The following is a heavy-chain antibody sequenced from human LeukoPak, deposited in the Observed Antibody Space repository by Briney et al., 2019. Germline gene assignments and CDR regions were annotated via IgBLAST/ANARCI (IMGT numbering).Heavy chain of an antibody. CDR1: GYTFTSYG. CDR3: ARYLRCFGGSCYGAPTDAFDI. CDR2: ISAYNGNT. J-gene: IGHJ3*02. D-gene: IGHD2-15*01. V-gene: IGHV1-18*01. Sequence: ASVKVSCEASGYTFTSYGISWVRQAPGQGLEWMGWISAYNGNTNYAQKLQGRVTMTTDTSTSTAYMELSRLRSDDTAVYYCARYLRCFGGSCYGAPTDAFDIWGQGTMVTVSS.